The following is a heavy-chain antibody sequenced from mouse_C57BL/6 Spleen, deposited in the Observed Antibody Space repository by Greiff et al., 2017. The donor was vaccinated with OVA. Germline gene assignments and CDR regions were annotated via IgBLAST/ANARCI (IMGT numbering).Heavy chain of an antibody. J-gene: IGHJ3*01. V-gene: IGHV1-85*01. CDR1: GYTFTSYD. CDR3: ARGNYYGSSSFAY. D-gene: IGHD1-1*01. Sequence: LQESGPELVKPGASVKLSCKASGYTFTSYDINWVKQRPGQGLEWIGWIYPRDGSTKYNEKFKGKATLTVDTSSSTAYMELHSLTSEDSAVYFCARGNYYGSSSFAYWGQGTLVTVSA. CDR2: IYPRDGST.